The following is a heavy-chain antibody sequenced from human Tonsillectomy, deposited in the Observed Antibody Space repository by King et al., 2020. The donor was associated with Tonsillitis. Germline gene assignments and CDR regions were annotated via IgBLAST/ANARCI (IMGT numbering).Heavy chain of an antibody. CDR1: GFIFDDYA. V-gene: IGHV3-9*01. J-gene: IGHJ5*02. Sequence: VQLVESGGGLVQPGRSLKLSCAASGFIFDDYAMHWVRQAPGKGLEWVSGISWKSGTIVYADSVKGRFTISRDNAKNSLSLLMNSLRPEDSALYYCAKGVFGDGVTLEHFDAWGQGTLVIVSS. CDR3: AKGVFGDGVTLEHFDA. CDR2: ISWKSGTI. D-gene: IGHD3-10*01.